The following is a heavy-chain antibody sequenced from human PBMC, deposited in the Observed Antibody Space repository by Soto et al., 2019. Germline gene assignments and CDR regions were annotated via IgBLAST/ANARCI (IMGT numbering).Heavy chain of an antibody. CDR1: GGSVSSSRYY. CDR3: GRLEGLATISHYFDY. Sequence: QLQLQESGPGLVKPSETLSLTCTVSGGSVSSSRYYWGWVRQPPGKGLEWTGSVYYSGSTYYNPSLESRVTISVDKSKNQFSLKLMSLSAADTAVYYCGRLEGLATISHYFDYWSQGALVTVSS. V-gene: IGHV4-39*01. D-gene: IGHD3-9*01. CDR2: VYYSGST. J-gene: IGHJ4*02.